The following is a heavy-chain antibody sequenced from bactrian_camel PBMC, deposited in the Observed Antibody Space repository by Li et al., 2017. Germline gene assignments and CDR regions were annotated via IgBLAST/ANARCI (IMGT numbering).Heavy chain of an antibody. CDR2: LRADGTT. CDR1: GYTSMSGHC. V-gene: IGHV3S53*01. Sequence: HVQLVESGGGSVQAGGSLRLSCLVSGYTSMSGHCMGWFRQNPGKEREFVAHLRADGTTTYADSVKGRFTISRDNAKNTVYLQMNSLKPGDTARYYCVRDLKYCSGAYCSDQVADFAYWGQGTQVTVS. D-gene: IGHD2*01. J-gene: IGHJ6*01. CDR3: VRDLKYCSGAYCSDQVADFAY.